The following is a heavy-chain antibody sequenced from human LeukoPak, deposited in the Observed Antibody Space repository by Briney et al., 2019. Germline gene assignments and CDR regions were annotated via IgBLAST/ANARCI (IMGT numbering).Heavy chain of an antibody. J-gene: IGHJ1*01. CDR2: IYSGGTI. Sequence: GGSLRLSCAVSGFNVGSNYMSWVRQAPGKGLEWVSAIYSGGTISYAASVKGRFTISRDNSRNTLCLQMNSLRAEDTAVYHCTGHPSSSVTWGQGTLVIVS. CDR3: TGHPSSSVT. CDR1: GFNVGSNY. D-gene: IGHD6-13*01. V-gene: IGHV3-53*01.